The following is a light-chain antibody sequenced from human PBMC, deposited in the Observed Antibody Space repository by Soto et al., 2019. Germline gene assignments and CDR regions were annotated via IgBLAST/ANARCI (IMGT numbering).Light chain of an antibody. CDR3: AAWDDSLSAWV. Sequence: QAVVTQPPSASWTPGQRVTISCSGSSSNIGSNYVYWYQQLPGTAPKLLIYRNNQRPSGVPDRFSGSKSGTSASLAISGLRSEDEADYYCAAWDDSLSAWVFGGGTKLTVL. CDR2: RNN. V-gene: IGLV1-47*01. CDR1: SSNIGSNY. J-gene: IGLJ3*02.